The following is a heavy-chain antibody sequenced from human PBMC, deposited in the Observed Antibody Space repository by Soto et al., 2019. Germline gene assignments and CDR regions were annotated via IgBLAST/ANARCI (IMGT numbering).Heavy chain of an antibody. V-gene: IGHV1-8*02. D-gene: IGHD2-15*01. J-gene: IGHJ3*02. CDR1: GYTFTSYG. Sequence: ASVKVSCKASGYTFTSYGISWVRQAPGQGLEWMGWMNPNSGNTGYAQKFQGRVTMTRNTSISTAYMELSSLRSEDTAVYYCARVLLSCSGGSCYAASAFDIWGQGTMVTVSS. CDR3: ARVLLSCSGGSCYAASAFDI. CDR2: MNPNSGNT.